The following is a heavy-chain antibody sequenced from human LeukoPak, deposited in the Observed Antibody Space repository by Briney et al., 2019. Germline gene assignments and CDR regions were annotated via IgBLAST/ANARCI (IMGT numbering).Heavy chain of an antibody. J-gene: IGHJ3*02. CDR1: GGSFSGYY. D-gene: IGHD1-26*01. CDR2: IYHSGST. CDR3: ARDSRGAIRVGATYDAFDT. V-gene: IGHV4-34*01. Sequence: SETLSLTCAVYGGSFSGYYWSWIRQPPGKGLEWIGSIYHSGSTYYNPSLKSRVTISVDTSKNQFSLKLSSVTAADTAVYYCARDSRGAIRVGATYDAFDTWGQGTMVTVSS.